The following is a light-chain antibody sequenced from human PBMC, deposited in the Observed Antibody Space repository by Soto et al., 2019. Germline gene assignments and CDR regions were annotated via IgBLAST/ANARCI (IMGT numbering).Light chain of an antibody. CDR1: QSIRSW. J-gene: IGKJ1*01. CDR2: DAS. CDR3: QHNNGYSWT. Sequence: DIQLTQYPSTPSASVGGRVTITCRASQSIRSWLAWYQQKPGKAPKVLIYDASSLESGVPSRFSGSGSGTEFTLTISSLQPDDFATYYCQHNNGYSWTFGQGTKVDIK. V-gene: IGKV1-5*01.